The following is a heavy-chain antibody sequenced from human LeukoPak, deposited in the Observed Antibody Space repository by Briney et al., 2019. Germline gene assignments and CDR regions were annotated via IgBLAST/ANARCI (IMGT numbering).Heavy chain of an antibody. CDR2: INHSGST. CDR3: ARAYNWNDGDWFDP. D-gene: IGHD1-1*01. J-gene: IGHJ5*02. Sequence: ASETLSLTCAVYGGSFSGYYWSWIRQPPGKGLEWIGEINHSGSTNYNPSLKSRVTISVDTSKNQFSLKLSSVTAADTAVYYCARAYNWNDGDWFDPWGQGTLVTVSS. CDR1: GGSFSGYY. V-gene: IGHV4-34*01.